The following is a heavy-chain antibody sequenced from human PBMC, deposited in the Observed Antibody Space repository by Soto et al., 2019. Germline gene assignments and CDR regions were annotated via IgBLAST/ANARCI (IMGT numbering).Heavy chain of an antibody. CDR3: ARPDRALERSAYLAY. V-gene: IGHV4-4*07. Sequence: SETLSLTCTVSDDSISTYYWSWIRQPAGKGLEWIGRVYPSGSATYDPSLKSRVTMSVDSSKNQFSLKLTSVTAADTAVYYCARPDRALERSAYLAYWRQGILRTVS. J-gene: IGHJ4*02. CDR2: VYPSGSA. D-gene: IGHD2-15*01. CDR1: DDSISTYY.